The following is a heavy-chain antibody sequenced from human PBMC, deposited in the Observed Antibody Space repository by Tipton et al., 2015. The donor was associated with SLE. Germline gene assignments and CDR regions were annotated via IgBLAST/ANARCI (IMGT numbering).Heavy chain of an antibody. CDR1: GEALGGYY. D-gene: IGHD7-27*01. J-gene: IGHJ6*02. CDR3: ASELTGYYGMDV. CDR2: VFYSGST. Sequence: GEALGGYYWTWIRQPPGKGLEWIGYVFYSGSTNYNPSLKSRVTMSVGTSKNQFSLKLSSVTAADTAVYYCASELTGYYGMDVWGQGTTVTVSS. V-gene: IGHV4-59*12.